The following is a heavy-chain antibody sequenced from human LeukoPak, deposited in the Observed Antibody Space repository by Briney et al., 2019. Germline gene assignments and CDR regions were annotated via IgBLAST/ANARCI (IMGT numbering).Heavy chain of an antibody. V-gene: IGHV1-69*05. D-gene: IGHD3-10*01. J-gene: IGHJ4*02. CDR1: GGTFSSYA. CDR2: IIPIFGTA. Sequence: GASVKVSCKASGGTFSSYAISWVRQAPGQGLEWMGRIIPIFGTANYAQKFQGRVTITTDESTSTAYMELSSLRSEDTAVYYCARDRPIGSGSYYSYWGQGTLVTVSS. CDR3: ARDRPIGSGSYYSY.